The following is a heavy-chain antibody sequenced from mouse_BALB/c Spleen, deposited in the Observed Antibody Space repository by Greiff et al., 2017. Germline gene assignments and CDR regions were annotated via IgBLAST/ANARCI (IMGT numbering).Heavy chain of an antibody. Sequence: VQVVESGPGLVAPSQSLSITCTVSGFSLTSYGVHWVRQPPGKGLEWLGVIWAGGSTNYNSALMSRLSISKDNSKSQVFLKMNSLQTDDTAMYYCARGLRYCFDYWGQGTTLTVSA. CDR1: GFSLTSYG. D-gene: IGHD1-1*01. CDR3: ARGLRYCFDY. J-gene: IGHJ2*01. V-gene: IGHV2-9*02. CDR2: IWAGGST.